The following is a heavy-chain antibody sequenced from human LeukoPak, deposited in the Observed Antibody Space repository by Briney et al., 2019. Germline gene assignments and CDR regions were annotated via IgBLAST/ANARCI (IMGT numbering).Heavy chain of an antibody. CDR1: GYTFTSYY. Sequence: ASVKVSCKASGYTFTSYYMHWVRQAPGQGLEWMGIINPSGGSTSYAQKFQGRVTMTRDTSTSTVYMELSSLRSEDTAVYYCARGKTDSYGFPDEFYYYYYGMDVWGQGTTVTVSS. CDR2: INPSGGST. J-gene: IGHJ6*02. D-gene: IGHD5-18*01. V-gene: IGHV1-46*01. CDR3: ARGKTDSYGFPDEFYYYYYGMDV.